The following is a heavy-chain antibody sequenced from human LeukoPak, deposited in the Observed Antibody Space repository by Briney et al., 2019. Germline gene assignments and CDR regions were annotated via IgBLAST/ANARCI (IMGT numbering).Heavy chain of an antibody. D-gene: IGHD3-22*01. Sequence: PGGSLRLSCAASGFTFSHHWMNWVRQAPGKGLEWVANIKYDGSEINYVDSVKGRFTISRDNAKNSLYLQMNSLRAEDTAVYYCARGYYDSSGYSFDYWGQGTLVTVSS. CDR2: IKYDGSEI. V-gene: IGHV3-7*02. CDR3: ARGYYDSSGYSFDY. CDR1: GFTFSHHW. J-gene: IGHJ4*02.